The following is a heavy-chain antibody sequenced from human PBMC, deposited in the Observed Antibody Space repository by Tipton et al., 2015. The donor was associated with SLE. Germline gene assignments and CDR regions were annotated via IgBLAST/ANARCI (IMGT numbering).Heavy chain of an antibody. Sequence: TLSLTCTVSGGSISSHYWSWIRQPPGKGLEWIGYIYYSGSTNYNPSLKSRVTISVDTSKNQFSLKLNSVTAADTAVYYCARPPPSYCSGGSCQDYSTYFDYWGQGTLVTVSS. J-gene: IGHJ4*02. D-gene: IGHD2-15*01. CDR2: IYYSGST. V-gene: IGHV4-59*11. CDR1: GGSISSHY. CDR3: ARPPPSYCSGGSCQDYSTYFDY.